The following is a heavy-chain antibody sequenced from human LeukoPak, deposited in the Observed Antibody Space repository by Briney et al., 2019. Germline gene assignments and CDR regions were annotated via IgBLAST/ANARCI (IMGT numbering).Heavy chain of an antibody. Sequence: SVKVSCKASGGTFISYAISWVRQAPGQGLEWMGGIIPIFGTANYAQKLQGRVTITADESTSTAYIELSSLRSEDTAVYYCARGAGYCGGDCYIRGTAFDIWGQGTMVTVSS. J-gene: IGHJ3*02. CDR2: IIPIFGTA. CDR3: ARGAGYCGGDCYIRGTAFDI. V-gene: IGHV1-69*01. D-gene: IGHD2-21*01. CDR1: GGTFISYA.